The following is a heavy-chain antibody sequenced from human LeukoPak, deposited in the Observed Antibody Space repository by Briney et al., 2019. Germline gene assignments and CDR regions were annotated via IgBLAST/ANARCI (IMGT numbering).Heavy chain of an antibody. CDR2: ISPSGGST. CDR3: ARDNSVRDEAWWFNP. D-gene: IGHD5-24*01. Sequence: HGASVKLSCKAFGYTFTGYWMHWVRQAPGQGPEWMGVISPSGGSTIYAQKFKGRVTLTRDMSTSTDYLELSSLRSEDTAVYYCARDNSVRDEAWWFNPWGQGTLVTVPS. J-gene: IGHJ5*02. CDR1: GYTFTGYW. V-gene: IGHV1-46*01.